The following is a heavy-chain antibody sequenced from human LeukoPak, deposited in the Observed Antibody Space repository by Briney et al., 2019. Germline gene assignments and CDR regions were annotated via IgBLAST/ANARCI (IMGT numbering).Heavy chain of an antibody. CDR2: ITGSGGGT. CDR1: GSTFYAYA. V-gene: IGHV3-23*01. Sequence: PGGSLRLSCSASGSTFYAYAMSWVRRAPGKGLEWVSGITGSGGGTDYADSVKGRFTISRDNSKNTVYLQMDSLRAEDTALYYCARHTPVPMFLGPIGDWGQGTLATVSS. J-gene: IGHJ4*02. CDR3: ARHTPVPMFLGPIGD. D-gene: IGHD3-10*01.